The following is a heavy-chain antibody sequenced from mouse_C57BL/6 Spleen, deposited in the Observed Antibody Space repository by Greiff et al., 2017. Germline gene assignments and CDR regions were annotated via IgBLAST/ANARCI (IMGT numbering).Heavy chain of an antibody. D-gene: IGHD1-1*02. Sequence: EVKLVESGPGLVKPSQSLTLTCSVTGYSITSGYYWHWIRQFPGNTLAWIVYISYVGSNNSNPSLKNRISITLDTSKHQFFLKLNSVTTEDTAQYYCSRDAVGCYFWFCYWGQGTLVTVS. CDR1: GYSITSGYY. J-gene: IGHJ3*01. V-gene: IGHV3-6*01. CDR2: ISYVGSN. CDR3: SRDAVGCYFWFCY.